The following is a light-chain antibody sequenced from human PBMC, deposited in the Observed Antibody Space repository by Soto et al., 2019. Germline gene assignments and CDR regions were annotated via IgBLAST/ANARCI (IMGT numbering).Light chain of an antibody. CDR3: KKYGSSDRT. Sequence: EIVLTHSPDTLSFSQVRRATRSCIGSKSFSHSYLAWYQQKPGQAHRLLIYGASSRATGITDRFSGSGSGTDFTLTISRLEPEDFAVYYCKKYGSSDRTFGKGNKVDIK. J-gene: IGKJ1*01. V-gene: IGKV3-20*01. CDR2: GAS. CDR1: KSFSHSY.